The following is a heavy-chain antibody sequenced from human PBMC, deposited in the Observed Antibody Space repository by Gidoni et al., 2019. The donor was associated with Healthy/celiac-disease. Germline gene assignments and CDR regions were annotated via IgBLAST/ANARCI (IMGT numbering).Heavy chain of an antibody. Sequence: AGFSFSSYSMNWVRQAPGKGLEWVSSISSSSSYIYYADSVKGRFTISRDNAKNSLYLQMNSLRAEDTAVYYCARDYDYGDYVLDYWGQGTLVTVSS. CDR1: GFSFSSYS. J-gene: IGHJ4*02. V-gene: IGHV3-21*01. CDR3: ARDYDYGDYVLDY. D-gene: IGHD4-17*01. CDR2: ISSSSSYI.